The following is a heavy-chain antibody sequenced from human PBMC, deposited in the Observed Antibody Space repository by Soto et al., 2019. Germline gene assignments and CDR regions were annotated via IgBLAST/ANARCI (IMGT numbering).Heavy chain of an antibody. CDR3: ASGNYYDSSGYYYVPFDY. V-gene: IGHV1-69*01. Sequence: QVQLVQSGAEVKKPGSSVKVSCKSSGGTFSSYAISWVRQAPGQGLEWMGGIIPIFGTANYAQKFQGRVTITADESTSTAYMELSSLRSEDTAVYYCASGNYYDSSGYYYVPFDYWGQGTLVTVSS. D-gene: IGHD3-22*01. J-gene: IGHJ4*02. CDR2: IIPIFGTA. CDR1: GGTFSSYA.